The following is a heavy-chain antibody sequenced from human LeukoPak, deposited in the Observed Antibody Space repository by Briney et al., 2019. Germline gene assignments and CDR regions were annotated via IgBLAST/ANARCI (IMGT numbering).Heavy chain of an antibody. CDR2: ISASGGNT. Sequence: PGGSLRLSCAASGSAFSSYAMSWVRRAPGKGLERVSSISASGGNTYHADSVEGRFTISRDNSRNTLYLQMNSLRVDDTAVYYCAGVTFGGVFPPVWGQGTLVTVSS. J-gene: IGHJ4*02. V-gene: IGHV3-23*01. CDR3: AGVTFGGVFPPV. CDR1: GSAFSSYA. D-gene: IGHD3-16*01.